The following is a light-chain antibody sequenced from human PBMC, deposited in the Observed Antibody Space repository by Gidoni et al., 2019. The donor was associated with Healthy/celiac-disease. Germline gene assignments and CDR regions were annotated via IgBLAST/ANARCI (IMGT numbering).Light chain of an antibody. J-gene: IGKJ4*01. V-gene: IGKV1-39*01. CDR3: QQSYSTPLLT. CDR1: QSISSY. CDR2: AAS. Sequence: DSQMTQSPSSLSASVGDRVTITCRASQSISSYLNWYQQKPGKAPKLLIYAASSLQSGVPSRFSGSGSGTDFTLTISSLQPEDFATYYCQQSYSTPLLTFGGGTKVEIK.